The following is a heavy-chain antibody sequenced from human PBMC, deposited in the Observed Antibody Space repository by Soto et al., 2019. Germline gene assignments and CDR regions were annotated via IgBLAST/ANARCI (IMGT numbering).Heavy chain of an antibody. J-gene: IGHJ4*01. CDR3: ARLPKGSVVTG. CDR1: GFSFRDHS. V-gene: IGHV3-48*02. Sequence: GPLRLPCLVSGFSFRDHSMNWVRQPPGKGLQWISYISSSSENIYYADSVKGRFTVSRDNAKNTLFLQMNSLRDDDSAIYYCARLPKGSVVTGWGQGSLVTVYS. CDR2: ISSSSENI. D-gene: IGHD2-21*02.